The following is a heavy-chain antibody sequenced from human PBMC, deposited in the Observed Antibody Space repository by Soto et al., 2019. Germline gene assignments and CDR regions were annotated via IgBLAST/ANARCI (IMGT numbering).Heavy chain of an antibody. Sequence: QITLTESGPTLVKPTQTLTLTCTFSGISLTNSGVGVSWIRQPPGKALEWLAVIYWYDAKHFSPSQKSRLTVTKDTSKNRVFLTTTNMDSVDTATYFCAQMDFDLYGMDVWGQGTTVIVSS. CDR3: AQMDFDLYGMDV. V-gene: IGHV2-5*01. CDR1: GISLTNSGVG. CDR2: IYWYDAK. J-gene: IGHJ6*02. D-gene: IGHD3-9*01.